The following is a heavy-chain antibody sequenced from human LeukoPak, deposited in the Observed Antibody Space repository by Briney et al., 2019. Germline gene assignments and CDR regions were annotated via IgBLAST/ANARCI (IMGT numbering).Heavy chain of an antibody. Sequence: PGGSLRLACAASGFTFNSYSMNWVRQAPGQGLEWVSYISGSSSTIYYADSVKGRFTISRDNAKNSLYLQMNSLRAEDTAVYYCARGGYYFDYWGQGTLVTVSS. J-gene: IGHJ4*02. D-gene: IGHD2-15*01. CDR3: ARGGYYFDY. CDR1: GFTFNSYS. CDR2: ISGSSSTI. V-gene: IGHV3-48*01.